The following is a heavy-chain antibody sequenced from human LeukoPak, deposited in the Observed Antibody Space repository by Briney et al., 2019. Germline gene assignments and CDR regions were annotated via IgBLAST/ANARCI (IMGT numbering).Heavy chain of an antibody. Sequence: SETLSLTCTVSGYSISSGYYWGWIRQPPGKGLEWIGSIYHSGSTYYNPSLKSRVTISVDTSKNQFSLKLSSVTAADTAVYYCARAPGELWFDPAYYFDYWGQGTLVTVSS. CDR3: ARAPGELWFDPAYYFDY. CDR2: IYHSGST. J-gene: IGHJ4*02. CDR1: GYSISSGYY. V-gene: IGHV4-38-2*02. D-gene: IGHD3-10*01.